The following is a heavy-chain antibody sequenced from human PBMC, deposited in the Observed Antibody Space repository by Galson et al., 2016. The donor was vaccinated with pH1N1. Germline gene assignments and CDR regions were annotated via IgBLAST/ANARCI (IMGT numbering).Heavy chain of an antibody. Sequence: PALVKPTQPLTLPCTFSGFSLSTSGVGVGWIRQPPGKALEWLALIYWNDDKRYSPSLKSRLTITKDTSKNQVVLTMTNMDPVDTATYYCAHSLYGDYVGWFDPWGQGTLVTVSS. CDR3: AHSLYGDYVGWFDP. V-gene: IGHV2-5*01. J-gene: IGHJ5*02. D-gene: IGHD4-17*01. CDR2: IYWNDDK. CDR1: GFSLSTSGVG.